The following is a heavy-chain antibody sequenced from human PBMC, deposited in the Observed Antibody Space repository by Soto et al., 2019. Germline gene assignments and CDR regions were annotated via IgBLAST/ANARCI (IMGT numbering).Heavy chain of an antibody. V-gene: IGHV2-5*02. CDR3: AHRPQWLEEYYFDY. CDR1: GFSLSTSGVG. CDR2: IYWDDDK. J-gene: IGHJ4*02. Sequence: QITLKESGPTLVKPTQTLTLTCTFSGFSLSTSGVGVGWIRQPPGKALEWLALIYWDDDKRYSPSLKSRLTITKDTSNNQVVLTMTNMDPVDTATYYCAHRPQWLEEYYFDYLGQGTLVTVSS. D-gene: IGHD6-19*01.